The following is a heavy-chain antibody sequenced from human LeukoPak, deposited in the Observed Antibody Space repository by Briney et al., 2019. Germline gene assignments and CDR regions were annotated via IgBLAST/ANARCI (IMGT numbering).Heavy chain of an antibody. Sequence: ETSETLSLTCAVYGGSFSGYYWSWIRQPPGKGLEWIGEINHSGSTNYNPSLESRVTISVDTSKNQFSLKLSSVTAADTAVYYCVRRTIYYYGSGSYPDWGQGTLVTVSP. J-gene: IGHJ4*02. V-gene: IGHV4-34*01. CDR3: VRRTIYYYGSGSYPD. CDR1: GGSFSGYY. D-gene: IGHD3-10*01. CDR2: INHSGST.